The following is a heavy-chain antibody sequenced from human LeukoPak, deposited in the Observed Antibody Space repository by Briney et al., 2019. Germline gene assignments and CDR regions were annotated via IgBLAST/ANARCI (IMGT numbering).Heavy chain of an antibody. CDR1: GGSIRSSSYY. Sequence: SETLSLTCTVSGGSIRSSSYYWGWIRQPPGKGLEWIGSIYYSGSTYYNPSLKSRVTISVDTSKNQFSLKLSSVTAADTAVYYCARHDYGDHDAFDIWGQGTMVTVSS. CDR2: IYYSGST. CDR3: ARHDYGDHDAFDI. J-gene: IGHJ3*02. D-gene: IGHD4-17*01. V-gene: IGHV4-39*01.